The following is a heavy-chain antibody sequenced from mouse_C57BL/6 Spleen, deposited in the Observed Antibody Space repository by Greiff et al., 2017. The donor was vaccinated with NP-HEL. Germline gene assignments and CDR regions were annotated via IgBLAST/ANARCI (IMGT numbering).Heavy chain of an antibody. V-gene: IGHV2-2*01. CDR2: IWSGGST. CDR3: ARTTTVVDYYAMDY. CDR1: GFSLTSYG. Sequence: VQLQESGPGLVQPSQSLSITCTVSGFSLTSYGVHWVRQSPGKGLEWLGVIWSGGSTDYNAAFISRLSISKDNSKSQVFFKMNSLQADDTAIYYCARTTTVVDYYAMDYWGQGTSVTVSS. D-gene: IGHD1-1*01. J-gene: IGHJ4*01.